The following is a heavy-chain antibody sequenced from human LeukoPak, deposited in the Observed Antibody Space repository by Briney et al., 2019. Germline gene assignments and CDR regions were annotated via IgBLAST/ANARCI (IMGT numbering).Heavy chain of an antibody. J-gene: IGHJ6*03. CDR2: INPNSGGT. D-gene: IGHD3-3*01. CDR3: ARGVDFWSSSYYYSYMDV. CDR1: GYTFTDYY. V-gene: IGHV1-2*02. Sequence: ASVKVSCKASGYTFTDYYMHWVRQAPGQGLEWMGWINPNSGGTDYARNFRGRVTLTRDTSISAAYMELSSLRFDDTAVFYCARGVDFWSSSYYYSYMDVWGKGTTVTVSS.